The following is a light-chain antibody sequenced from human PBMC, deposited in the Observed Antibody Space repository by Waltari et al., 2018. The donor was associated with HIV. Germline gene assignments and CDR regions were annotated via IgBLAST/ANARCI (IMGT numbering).Light chain of an antibody. CDR2: EVR. CDR1: SSDVGGDTY. CDR3: SSYSANNNFDV. Sequence: QSALTQPPSASGSPGQSVTISCTGTSSDVGGDTYVSWYQQHPGKAPQLIIYEVRNRPSGVPYRFSGSKSGNTASLTVSGLQAEDEADYYCSSYSANNNFDVFGTGTKVTVL. J-gene: IGLJ1*01. V-gene: IGLV2-8*01.